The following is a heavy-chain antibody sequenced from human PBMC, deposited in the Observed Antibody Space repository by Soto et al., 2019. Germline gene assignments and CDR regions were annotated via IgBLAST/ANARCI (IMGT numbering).Heavy chain of an antibody. Sequence: QVQLVQSGAEVKKPGSSVKVSCKASGGTFSSYAISWVRQAPGQGLEWMGGIIPIFGTANYAQKFQGRVTITADESTSTADMELSSLRSEDTAVYYWARPRPPTGGATYYDNGMDVWGQGTTVTVSS. J-gene: IGHJ6*02. V-gene: IGHV1-69*01. CDR1: GGTFSSYA. D-gene: IGHD1-1*01. CDR2: IIPIFGTA. CDR3: ARPRPPTGGATYYDNGMDV.